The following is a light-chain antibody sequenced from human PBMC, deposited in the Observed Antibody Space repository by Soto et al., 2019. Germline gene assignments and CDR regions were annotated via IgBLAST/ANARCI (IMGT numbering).Light chain of an antibody. V-gene: IGKV3-15*01. CDR1: QGVRSN. CDR3: QQYNYWPRGS. Sequence: EILMTQSPDTVSVSPGERATLSCRASQGVRSNLAWYQQKPGQAPRLLIYDASTRATGVPARFSGSGSGTEFTLTISSLQSGDFAIYYCQQYNYWPRGSFGQGTKLEIK. J-gene: IGKJ2*01. CDR2: DAS.